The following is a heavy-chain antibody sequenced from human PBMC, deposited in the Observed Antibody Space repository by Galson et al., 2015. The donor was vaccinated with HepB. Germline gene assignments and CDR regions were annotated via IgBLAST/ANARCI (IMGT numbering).Heavy chain of an antibody. CDR2: IRSKANSYAT. CDR3: TRPASSGYDWEY. J-gene: IGHJ4*02. V-gene: IGHV3-73*01. CDR1: GFTFSGSA. Sequence: SLRLSCAASGFTFSGSAMHWVRQASGKGLEWVGRIRSKANSYATAYAASVKGRFTISRDDSKNTAYLQMNSLKTEDTAVYYCTRPASSGYDWEYWGQGTLVTVSS. D-gene: IGHD5-12*01.